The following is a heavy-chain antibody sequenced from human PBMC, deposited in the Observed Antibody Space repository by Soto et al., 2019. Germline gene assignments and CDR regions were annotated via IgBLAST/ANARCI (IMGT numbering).Heavy chain of an antibody. D-gene: IGHD6-13*01. V-gene: IGHV3-23*01. CDR1: GFTFSSYA. CDR2: ISGSGGST. Sequence: EVQLLESGGGLVQPGGSLRLSCAASGFTFSSYAMSWVRQAPGKGLEWVSTISGSGGSTFYADSVKGRFTISRDNSHNALYLQMNSLSAGDTAVYYCAKGILVKPPGTRAFDIWGQGTMVIVSS. J-gene: IGHJ3*02. CDR3: AKGILVKPPGTRAFDI.